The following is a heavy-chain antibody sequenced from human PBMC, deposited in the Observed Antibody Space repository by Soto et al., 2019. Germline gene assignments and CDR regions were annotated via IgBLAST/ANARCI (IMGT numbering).Heavy chain of an antibody. V-gene: IGHV4-39*01. Sequence: PLEMLSLTCTVSGGSISSSIDYWGWIRQPPGKGLEWIGSIYYSGSTYYNPSLKSRVTISVDTSKNQFSLKLSSVTAADTAVYYCARQDLVWGSSTPPSPYNWFDPWGQGTLVTVSS. D-gene: IGHD3-16*01. CDR1: GGSISSSIDY. J-gene: IGHJ5*02. CDR3: ARQDLVWGSSTPPSPYNWFDP. CDR2: IYYSGST.